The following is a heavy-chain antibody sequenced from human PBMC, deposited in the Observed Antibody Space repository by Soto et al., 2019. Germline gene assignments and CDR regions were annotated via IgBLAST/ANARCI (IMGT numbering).Heavy chain of an antibody. CDR3: ARHIHNQGFEYYFDS. CDR1: ESVVTGGRCA. J-gene: IGHJ4*02. V-gene: IGHV4-39*01. D-gene: IGHD1-1*01. Sequence: PSGTLCQTFNDAESVVTGGRCACGRIRQSPGKGLEWIGTIDYSGNIYYIPSLKSRITISVDTSKNQISLKLSSVTAADTAVYYCARHIHNQGFEYYFDSWGQGTRVTVSS. CDR2: IDYSGNI.